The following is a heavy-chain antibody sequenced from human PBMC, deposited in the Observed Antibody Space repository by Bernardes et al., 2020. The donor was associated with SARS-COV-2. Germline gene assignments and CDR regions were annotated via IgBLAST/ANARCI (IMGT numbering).Heavy chain of an antibody. Sequence: TLSLTCAVYGGSFSGYYWSWIRQPPGKGLEWIGEINHSGSTNYNPSLKSRVTISVDTSKNQFSLKLSSVTAADTAVYYCARGRRVLRYFDWLLSLDYWGQGTLVTVSS. J-gene: IGHJ4*02. D-gene: IGHD3-9*01. V-gene: IGHV4-34*01. CDR1: GGSFSGYY. CDR3: ARGRRVLRYFDWLLSLDY. CDR2: INHSGST.